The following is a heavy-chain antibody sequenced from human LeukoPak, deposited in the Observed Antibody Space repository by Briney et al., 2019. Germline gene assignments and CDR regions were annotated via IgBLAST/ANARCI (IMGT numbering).Heavy chain of an antibody. J-gene: IGHJ5*02. CDR1: GYTFTGYY. D-gene: IGHD2-15*01. V-gene: IGHV1-2*02. CDR2: INPNSGGT. CDR3: AREIIDPCSGGSCYSGCRFDP. Sequence: GASVKVSCKASGYTFTGYYMHWVRQAPGQGLECMGWINPNSGGTNYAQKFQGRVTMTRDTSISTAYMELSRLRSDDTAVYYCAREIIDPCSGGSCYSGCRFDPWGQGTLVTVSS.